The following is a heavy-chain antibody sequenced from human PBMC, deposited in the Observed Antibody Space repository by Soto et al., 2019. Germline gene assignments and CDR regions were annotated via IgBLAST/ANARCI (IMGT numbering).Heavy chain of an antibody. CDR1: GYTFTSYD. CDR3: ARGGSIAAAEKSD. J-gene: IGHJ1*01. V-gene: IGHV1-8*01. Sequence: QVQLVQSGAEVKKPGASVKVSCKASGYTFTSYDINWVRQATGQGLEWMGWMNPNSGNTGSAQKFQGRVTITRNTSLNTAYMELISLRSEDTAVYYCARGGSIAAAEKSDWGQGNLVTVSS. CDR2: MNPNSGNT. D-gene: IGHD6-13*01.